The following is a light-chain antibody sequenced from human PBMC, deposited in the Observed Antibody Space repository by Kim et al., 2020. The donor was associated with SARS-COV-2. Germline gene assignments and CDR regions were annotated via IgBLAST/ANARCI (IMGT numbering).Light chain of an antibody. J-gene: IGLJ2*01. CDR2: DVI. Sequence: QSALTQPRSVSGSPGQSVTISCTGTSSDVGGYNFVSWYQQYPGKAPKLMIYDVIKRPSGVPDRFSGSKSGNTASLTISGLQAEDEAEYYCCSYAGGYTQVAFGAGTQLNVL. CDR3: CSYAGGYTQVA. CDR1: SSDVGGYNF. V-gene: IGLV2-11*01.